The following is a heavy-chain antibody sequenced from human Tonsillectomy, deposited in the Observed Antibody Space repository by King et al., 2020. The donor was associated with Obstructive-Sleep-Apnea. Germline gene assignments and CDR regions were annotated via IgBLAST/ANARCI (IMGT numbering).Heavy chain of an antibody. J-gene: IGHJ4*02. V-gene: IGHV3-11*06. CDR1: GFTFSDYY. Sequence: VQLVESGGGLVKPGGSLRLSCAVSGFTFSDYYMSWIRQTPGKGLEWLSYISSSSGYTSYADSVKGRFTISRDNAKKSLYLQMNSLRAEDTAVYYCAGDQVDYHWGSYRPPSFDYWGQGTLVTVSS. CDR3: AGDQVDYHWGSYRPPSFDY. D-gene: IGHD3-16*02. CDR2: ISSSSGYT.